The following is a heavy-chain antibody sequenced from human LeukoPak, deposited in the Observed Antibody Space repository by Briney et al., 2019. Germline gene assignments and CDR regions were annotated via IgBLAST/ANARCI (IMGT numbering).Heavy chain of an antibody. CDR2: IWYDGSNK. Sequence: GGSLRLSCAASTFTFNIYGMHWVRQAPGKGLEWVAVIWYDGSNKYYADSVKGRFTISRDNSKNTLYLQMNSLRAEDTAVYYCASTMGATRSLDYWGQGTLVTVSS. J-gene: IGHJ4*02. D-gene: IGHD1-26*01. CDR3: ASTMGATRSLDY. CDR1: TFTFNIYG. V-gene: IGHV3-33*01.